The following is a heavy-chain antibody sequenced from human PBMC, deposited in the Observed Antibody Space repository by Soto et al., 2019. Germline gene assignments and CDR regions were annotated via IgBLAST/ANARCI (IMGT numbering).Heavy chain of an antibody. CDR1: GFTFSSYA. CDR3: AKDLSGADIVVVVAAYYYYYGMDV. Sequence: GGSLRLSCAASGFTFSSYAMSWVRQAPGKGLEWVSAISGSGGSTYYANSVKGRFTISRDNSKNTLYLQMNSLRAEDTAVYYCAKDLSGADIVVVVAAYYYYYGMDVWGQGTTVTVSS. CDR2: ISGSGGST. D-gene: IGHD2-15*01. V-gene: IGHV3-23*01. J-gene: IGHJ6*02.